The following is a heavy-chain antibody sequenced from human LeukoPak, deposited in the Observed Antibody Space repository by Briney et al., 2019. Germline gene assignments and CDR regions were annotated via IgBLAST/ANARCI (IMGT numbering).Heavy chain of an antibody. Sequence: ASVKVSCKVSGYTLTELSMHWVRQAPGKGLEWMGGFDPEDGETIYAQKFQGRVTMTEDTSTDTAYMELSSPRSEDTAVYYCATGITMVRGVMFYWGQGTLVTVSS. V-gene: IGHV1-24*01. J-gene: IGHJ4*02. CDR1: GYTLTELS. CDR2: FDPEDGET. D-gene: IGHD3-10*01. CDR3: ATGITMVRGVMFY.